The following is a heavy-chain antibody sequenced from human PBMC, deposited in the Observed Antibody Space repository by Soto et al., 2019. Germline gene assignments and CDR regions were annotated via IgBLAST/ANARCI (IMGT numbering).Heavy chain of an antibody. CDR1: GGSISSYY. V-gene: IGHV4-59*01. Sequence: PSETLSLTCTVSGGSISSYYWIWIRQPPGRGLEWIGFIYYAGSTKYNPSLNSRVTISVDTSKNQFSLTVTSVTAADTAVYYCARDWGDSSGPQGGFDYWGQGTLVTVSS. J-gene: IGHJ4*02. CDR3: ARDWGDSSGPQGGFDY. CDR2: IYYAGST. D-gene: IGHD3-22*01.